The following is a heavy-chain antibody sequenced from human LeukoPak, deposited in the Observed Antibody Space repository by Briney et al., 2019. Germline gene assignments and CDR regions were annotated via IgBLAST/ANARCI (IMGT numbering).Heavy chain of an antibody. CDR2: IYSGGST. D-gene: IGHD3-22*01. Sequence: GGSLRLSCAASGFTVSSDYMSWVRQAPGKGLEWVSVIYSGGSTYYADSVKGRFTISRDNSKNTLYLQMNSLGAEDTAVYYCARETYYYDSSGYRWFDPWGQGTLVTVSS. V-gene: IGHV3-66*01. CDR3: ARETYYYDSSGYRWFDP. CDR1: GFTVSSDY. J-gene: IGHJ5*02.